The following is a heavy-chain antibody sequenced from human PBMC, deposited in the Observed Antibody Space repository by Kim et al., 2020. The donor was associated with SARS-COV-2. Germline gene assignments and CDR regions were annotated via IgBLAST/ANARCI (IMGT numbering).Heavy chain of an antibody. V-gene: IGHV1-2*06. D-gene: IGHD3-3*01. J-gene: IGHJ4*02. CDR2: INPNSGGT. CDR3: ARDLPPEVTIFGVVIREYYFDY. CDR1: GYTFTGYY. Sequence: VKVSCKASGYTFTGYYMHWVRQAPGQGLEWMGRINPNSGGTNYAQKFQGRVTMTRDTSISTAYMELSRLRSDDTAVYYCARDLPPEVTIFGVVIREYYFDYWGQGTLVTVSS.